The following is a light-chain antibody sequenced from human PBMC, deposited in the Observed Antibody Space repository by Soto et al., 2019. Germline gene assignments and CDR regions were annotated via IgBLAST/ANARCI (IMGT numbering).Light chain of an antibody. J-gene: IGLJ1*01. Sequence: QSVLTQPASVSGSPGQSITISCTGTSSDVGGYNYVSWYRQHPGRAPKLMIYDVSNRPSGVSNRFSGSKSGNTASLTISGPQCEDEAGDYSSSYTRSSTYVFGTRTKVTVL. CDR2: DVS. V-gene: IGLV2-14*01. CDR3: SSYTRSSTYV. CDR1: SSDVGGYNY.